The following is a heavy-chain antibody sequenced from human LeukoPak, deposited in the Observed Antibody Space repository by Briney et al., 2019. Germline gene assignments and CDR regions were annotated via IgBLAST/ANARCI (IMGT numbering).Heavy chain of an antibody. V-gene: IGHV3-23*01. CDR2: ISGSGGST. J-gene: IGHJ6*04. Sequence: GGSLRLSCAASGFTFSSYAMSWVRQAPGKGLEWVSAISGSGGSTYYADSVKGRFTISRDSSKNTLYLQMNSLRAEDTVVYYCAKDAGDYSYYYYGMDVWGKGTTVTVSS. CDR1: GFTFSSYA. CDR3: AKDAGDYSYYYYGMDV. D-gene: IGHD4-17*01.